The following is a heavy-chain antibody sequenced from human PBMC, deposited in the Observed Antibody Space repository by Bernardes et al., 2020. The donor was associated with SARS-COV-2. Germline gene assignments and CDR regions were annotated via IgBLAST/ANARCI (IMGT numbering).Heavy chain of an antibody. V-gene: IGHV1-69*13. Sequence: SVKVSCKASGGTFSSYAISWVRQAPGQGLEWMGRIIPIFGTANYAQKFQGRVTITADESTSTAYMELSSLRSEDTAVYYCARVGYSSGFYYYYGMDVWGQGTTVTVSS. J-gene: IGHJ6*02. D-gene: IGHD6-19*01. CDR3: ARVGYSSGFYYYYGMDV. CDR1: GGTFSSYA. CDR2: IIPIFGTA.